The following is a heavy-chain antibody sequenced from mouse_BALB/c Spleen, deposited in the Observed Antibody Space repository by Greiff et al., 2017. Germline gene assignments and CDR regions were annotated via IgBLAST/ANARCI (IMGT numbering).Heavy chain of an antibody. Sequence: EVQLQQSGAELVKPGASVKLSCTASGFNIKDTYMHWVKQRPEQGLEWIGRIDPANGNTKYNPKFQGKATITADTSSNTAYLQLSSLTSEDTAVYYCARGYDYGSPYAMDDWGQGTSVTVSS. J-gene: IGHJ4*01. CDR2: IDPANGNT. CDR1: GFNIKDTY. V-gene: IGHV14-3*02. D-gene: IGHD2-4*01. CDR3: ARGYDYGSPYAMDD.